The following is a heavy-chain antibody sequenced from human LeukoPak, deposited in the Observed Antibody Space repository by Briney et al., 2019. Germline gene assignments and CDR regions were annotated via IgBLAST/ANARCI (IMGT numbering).Heavy chain of an antibody. Sequence: PSETLSLTCTVSGGSISRYYWSWIRQPPGKGLEWIGYIYYSGSTNYNPSLKSRVTISVDTSKNQFSLKLSSVTAADTAVYYCARGAYDFWSGYYNYFDYWGQGTLVIFSS. CDR3: ARGAYDFWSGYYNYFDY. V-gene: IGHV4-59*01. D-gene: IGHD3-3*01. CDR1: GGSISRYY. CDR2: IYYSGST. J-gene: IGHJ4*02.